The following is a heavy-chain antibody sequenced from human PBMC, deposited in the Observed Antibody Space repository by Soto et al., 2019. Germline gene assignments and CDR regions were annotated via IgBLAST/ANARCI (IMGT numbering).Heavy chain of an antibody. D-gene: IGHD3-16*01. CDR2: IYHSGSP. CDR3: ARKPDVATAKVGGGYVFDV. CDR1: SGSIFTTNW. Sequence: QVQLQESGPGLVKPSGTLSLSCAASSGSIFTTNWWSWVRQSPGRGLQWIGDIYHSGSPKYNPSLTRRVSISIDQSKARFFLHRPSVTAADPAVYYCARKPDVATAKVGGGYVFDVWVQGTMVTVSS. J-gene: IGHJ3*01. V-gene: IGHV4-4*02.